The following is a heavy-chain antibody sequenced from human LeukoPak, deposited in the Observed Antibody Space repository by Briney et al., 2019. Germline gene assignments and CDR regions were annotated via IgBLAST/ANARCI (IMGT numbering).Heavy chain of an antibody. Sequence: PGGSLRLSCAASGFTFSSYSMNWVRQAPGKGLEWVSAISGSGGSTYYADSVKGRFTISRDNSKNTLYLQMNSLRAEDTAVYYCAKGALWFGELLYDYFDYWGQGTLVTVSS. V-gene: IGHV3-23*01. CDR1: GFTFSSYS. CDR3: AKGALWFGELLYDYFDY. J-gene: IGHJ4*02. CDR2: ISGSGGST. D-gene: IGHD3-10*01.